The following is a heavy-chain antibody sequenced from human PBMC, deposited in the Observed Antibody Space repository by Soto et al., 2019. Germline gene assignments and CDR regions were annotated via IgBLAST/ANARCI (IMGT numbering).Heavy chain of an antibody. V-gene: IGHV3-30*03. J-gene: IGHJ4*02. CDR2: IKSDGSR. D-gene: IGHD3-22*01. CDR3: ARTSGYYLYDY. CDR1: GFRFSSYC. Sequence: PGGSLILSCAASGFRFSSYCMHWVRQAPGKGLEWVAAIKSDGSRYYTDSVKGRFTVSRDNSKNTLYLQMLNVRPEDTAVYYCARTSGYYLYDYWGQGTLVTVSS.